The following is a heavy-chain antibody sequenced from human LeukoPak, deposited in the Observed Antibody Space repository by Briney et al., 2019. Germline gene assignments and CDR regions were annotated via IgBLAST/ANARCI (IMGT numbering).Heavy chain of an antibody. CDR1: GFTFSSYG. J-gene: IGHJ3*02. D-gene: IGHD3-22*01. V-gene: IGHV3-23*01. Sequence: GGSLRLSCAASGFTFSSYGMSWVRQAPGKGLEWVSAISGSGGSTYYADSVKGRFTISRDNSKNTLYLQMNSLRAEDTAVYYCAKDYEAHDSSGDAFDIWGQGTMVTVSS. CDR2: ISGSGGST. CDR3: AKDYEAHDSSGDAFDI.